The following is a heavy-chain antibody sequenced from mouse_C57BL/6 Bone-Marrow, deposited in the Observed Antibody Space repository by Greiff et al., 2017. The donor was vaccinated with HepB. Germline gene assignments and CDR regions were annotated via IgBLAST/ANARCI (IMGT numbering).Heavy chain of an antibody. J-gene: IGHJ2*01. CDR1: GYTFTSYG. Sequence: VQLKESGAELARPGASVKLSCKASGYTFTSYGISWVKQRTGQGLEWIGEIYPRSGNTYYNEKFKGKATLTADKSSSTAYMELRSLTSEDSAVYFCARRDYGYDGYWGQGTTLTVSS. CDR2: IYPRSGNT. CDR3: ARRDYGYDGY. D-gene: IGHD2-2*01. V-gene: IGHV1-81*01.